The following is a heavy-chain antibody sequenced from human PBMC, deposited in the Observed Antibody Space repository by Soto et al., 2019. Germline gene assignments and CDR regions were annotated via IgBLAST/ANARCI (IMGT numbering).Heavy chain of an antibody. CDR2: IKSKTDGGTT. J-gene: IGHJ4*02. CDR1: GFTFSNAW. CDR3: TTSMITPGSQTQRLQAY. V-gene: IGHV3-15*07. Sequence: PGGSLRLSYAASGFTFSNAWMNWVRQAPGKGLEWVGRIKSKTDGGTTDYAAPVKGRFTISRDDSKNTLYLQMNSLKTEDTAVYYCTTSMITPGSQTQRLQAYWGQGTLVTVSS. D-gene: IGHD3-22*01.